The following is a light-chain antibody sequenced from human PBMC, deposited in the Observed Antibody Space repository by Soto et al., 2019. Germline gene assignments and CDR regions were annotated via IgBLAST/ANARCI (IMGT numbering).Light chain of an antibody. V-gene: IGKV1-39*01. CDR1: QSISSY. J-gene: IGKJ3*01. Sequence: DIQMTQSPSSLSASVGDRVTITCRASQSISSYLNWYQQKPGKAPKLLIYAASSLQSGVPSRFSGGGSGTDFTLTISSLQPEDFATYYCQQSYGALLTFGPGTKVDIK. CDR3: QQSYGALLT. CDR2: AAS.